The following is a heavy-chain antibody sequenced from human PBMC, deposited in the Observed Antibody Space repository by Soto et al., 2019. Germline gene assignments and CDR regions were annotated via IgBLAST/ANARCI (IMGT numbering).Heavy chain of an antibody. CDR2: INPSADRT. D-gene: IGHD6-6*01. Sequence: QVQLVQSGAEAKKPGASVKVSCKASGYTFISYYMHWVRQAPGQGLEWMGIINPSADRTNYAQKFQGRVTMTRDTSTSTVYMELRRLRSEDTAVYYCARPGLYSSSSRGMDVWGQGTTVTVSS. CDR3: ARPGLYSSSSRGMDV. J-gene: IGHJ6*02. V-gene: IGHV1-46*01. CDR1: GYTFISYY.